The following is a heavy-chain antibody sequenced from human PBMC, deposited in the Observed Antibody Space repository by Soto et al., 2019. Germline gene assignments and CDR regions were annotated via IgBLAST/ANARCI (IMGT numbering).Heavy chain of an antibody. J-gene: IGHJ6*03. CDR2: IIPILGVA. CDR3: ARVAEMVMMTKGYYYYMDV. V-gene: IGHV1-69*04. D-gene: IGHD3-16*01. Sequence: QVQLVQSGAEVKKPGSSVKVSCKASGDTFSNHTISWVRQAPGQGLVWMGRIIPILGVAYYAQKFQGRVTITAEKTTCTAYMELSSLRSADTAVYYCARVAEMVMMTKGYYYYMDVWGKGTTVTVSS. CDR1: GDTFSNHT.